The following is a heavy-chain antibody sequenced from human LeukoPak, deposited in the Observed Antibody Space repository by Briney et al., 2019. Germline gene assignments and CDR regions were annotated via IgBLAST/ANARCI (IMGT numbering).Heavy chain of an antibody. CDR2: MNPNSGNT. CDR3: ARGPSTAYYYYMDV. J-gene: IGHJ6*03. V-gene: IGHV1-8*03. CDR1: GYTFTSYD. Sequence: ASVKVSCKASGYTFTSYDINWVRQATGQGLEWTGWMNPNSGNTGYAQKFQGRVTITRNTSISTAYMELSSLRSEDTAVYYCARGPSTAYYYYMDVWGKGTTVTVSS. D-gene: IGHD2-8*02.